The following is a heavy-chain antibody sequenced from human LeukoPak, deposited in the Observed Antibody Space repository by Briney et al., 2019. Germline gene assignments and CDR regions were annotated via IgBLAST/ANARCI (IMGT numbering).Heavy chain of an antibody. V-gene: IGHV1-18*01. Sequence: ASVKVSCKASGYTFTNYGISWVRQAPGQGLEWMGWISAYNGNTNYAQKLQGRVTMTTDTSTNTAYMELRSLRSDDTAVYYCARDLKYNWNTRNQSDYWGQGTLVTVSS. J-gene: IGHJ4*02. CDR2: ISAYNGNT. CDR1: GYTFTNYG. CDR3: ARDLKYNWNTRNQSDY. D-gene: IGHD1/OR15-1a*01.